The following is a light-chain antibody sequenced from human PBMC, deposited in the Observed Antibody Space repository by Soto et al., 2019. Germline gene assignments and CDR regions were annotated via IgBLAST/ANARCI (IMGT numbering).Light chain of an antibody. V-gene: IGKV1-39*01. J-gene: IGKJ2*01. CDR1: ETISTD. CDR2: AAS. CDR3: QQNYNTPPFT. Sequence: DIQLTQSPSSLSASIGDRVSITCRASETISTDLNWYQQKPGKAPKVLIYAASTSKSGVPSRFSGSGSGTDFTLTISSLQPEDFAIYYCQQNYNTPPFTFGQGTKLEI.